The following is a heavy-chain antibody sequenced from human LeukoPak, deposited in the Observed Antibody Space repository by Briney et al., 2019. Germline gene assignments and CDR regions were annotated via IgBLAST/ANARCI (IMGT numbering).Heavy chain of an antibody. V-gene: IGHV5-51*01. J-gene: IGHJ6*03. CDR2: IYPGDSDT. Sequence: GESLKISCQGSGYSFTSYWIGWVRQMPGKGLEWMGIIYPGDSDTRYSPSFQGQVTISADKSISTAYLQWSSLKASDTAMYYCARQSSGWSPYYYYYMDVWGKGTTVTISS. CDR1: GYSFTSYW. CDR3: ARQSSGWSPYYYYYMDV. D-gene: IGHD6-19*01.